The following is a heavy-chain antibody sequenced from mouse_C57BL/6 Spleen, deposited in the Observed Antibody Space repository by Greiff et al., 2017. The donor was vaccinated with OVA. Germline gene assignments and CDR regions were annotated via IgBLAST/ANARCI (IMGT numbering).Heavy chain of an antibody. CDR2: IYPGDGDT. Sequence: VQLQQSGPELVKPGASVKISCKPSGYAFSSSWMNWVKQRPGKGLEWIGRIYPGDGDTNYNGKFKGKATLTADKSSSTAYMQLSSLTSEDSAVYFCARTASYAMDYWGQGTSVTVSS. J-gene: IGHJ4*01. CDR3: ARTASYAMDY. V-gene: IGHV1-82*01. CDR1: GYAFSSSW.